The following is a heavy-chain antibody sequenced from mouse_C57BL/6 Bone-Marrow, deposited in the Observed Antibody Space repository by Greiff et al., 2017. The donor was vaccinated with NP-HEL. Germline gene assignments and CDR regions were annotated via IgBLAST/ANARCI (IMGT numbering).Heavy chain of an antibody. CDR1: GFTFSDYG. J-gene: IGHJ3*01. CDR3: ARNVYDYDWFAY. V-gene: IGHV5-17*01. CDR2: ISSGSSTI. Sequence: EVKLMESGGGLVKPGGSLKLSCAASGFTFSDYGMHWVRQAPEKGLEWVAYISSGSSTIYYADTVKGRFTISRDNAKNTLFLQMTSLRSEDTAMYYCARNVYDYDWFAYWGQGTLVTVSA. D-gene: IGHD2-4*01.